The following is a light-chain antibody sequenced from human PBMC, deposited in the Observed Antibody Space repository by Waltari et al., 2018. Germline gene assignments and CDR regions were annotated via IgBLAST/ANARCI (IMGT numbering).Light chain of an antibody. CDR1: LSSPGPNY. CDR3: AAWDDSLSGMV. V-gene: IGLV1-47*02. J-gene: IGLJ2*01. CDR2: TNN. Sequence: QSVLTQPPSAAGTPGPRVPISFSGSLSSPGPNYVYLYQQLPGTAPKLLIYTNNQRPSGVPDRFSDSKSSTSASLVISGLRSEDEADYYCAAWDDSLSGMVFGGGTKLTVL.